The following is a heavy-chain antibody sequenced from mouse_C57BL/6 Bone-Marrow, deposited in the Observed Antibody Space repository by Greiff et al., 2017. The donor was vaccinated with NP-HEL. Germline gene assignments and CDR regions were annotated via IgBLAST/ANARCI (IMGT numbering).Heavy chain of an antibody. CDR1: GFTFTDYY. D-gene: IGHD1-1*01. Sequence: EVKLVESGGGLVQPGGSLSLSCPASGFTFTDYYMSWVRQPPGKALEWLGFIRNKANGYTTEYSASVKGRFTISRDNSQSILYLQMNALRAEDSATYYCARHYYGSSYDYWGQGTTLTVSS. V-gene: IGHV7-3*01. CDR2: IRNKANGYTT. J-gene: IGHJ2*01. CDR3: ARHYYGSSYDY.